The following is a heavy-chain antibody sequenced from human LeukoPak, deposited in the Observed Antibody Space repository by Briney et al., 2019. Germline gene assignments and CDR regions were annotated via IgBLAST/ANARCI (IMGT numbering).Heavy chain of an antibody. D-gene: IGHD3-16*01. V-gene: IGHV3-66*02. CDR3: ARDGGFGGPGGDNWFDS. CDR1: GFTVSAKY. Sequence: PGGSLRLSCAASGFTVSAKYMSWVRQGPGKGLDWISSIYSDGGTNYADSVKGRFTISRDNSKNTLYLQMNSLRPEDTAGYYCARDGGFGGPGGDNWFDSWGQGALSPSPQ. CDR2: IYSDGGT. J-gene: IGHJ5*01.